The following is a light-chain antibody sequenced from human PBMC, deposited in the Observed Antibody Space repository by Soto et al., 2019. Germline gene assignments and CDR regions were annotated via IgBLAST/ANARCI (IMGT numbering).Light chain of an antibody. J-gene: IGKJ1*01. CDR3: LQRSVWPWT. CDR2: DVF. CDR1: QSVGNY. V-gene: IGKV3-11*01. Sequence: EIVLTQSPATLSLSPGERATLSCRASQSVGNYLAWYQQKPGQAPRLLIYDVFNRATGISARLSGSGSGTDFTLTISSLEPEDFAVYYCLQRSVWPWTFGQGTRLEVK.